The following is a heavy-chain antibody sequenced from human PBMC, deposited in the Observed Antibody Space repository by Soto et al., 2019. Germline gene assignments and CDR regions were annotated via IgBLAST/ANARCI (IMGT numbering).Heavy chain of an antibody. D-gene: IGHD4-17*01. CDR1: GGSISSSSYY. Sequence: LSLTCTVSGGSISSSSYYWGWIRQPPGKGLEWIGGIYYSGRTYYNPSLKSRFTISVDTSKNHFSLKLSSVTAADTAVYSCARLDYGEYTNLEYLDQGTMVDASS. CDR3: ARLDYGEYTNLEY. CDR2: IYYSGRT. V-gene: IGHV4-39*02. J-gene: IGHJ4*02.